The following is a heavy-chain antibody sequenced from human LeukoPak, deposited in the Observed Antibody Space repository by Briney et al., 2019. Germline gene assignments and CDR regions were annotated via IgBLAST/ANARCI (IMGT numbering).Heavy chain of an antibody. J-gene: IGHJ5*02. CDR1: GINFNTYA. CDR2: ISGDGDRT. V-gene: IGHV3-43*02. D-gene: IGHD5-12*01. Sequence: GGSLRLSCAASGINFNTYAMHCVRQAPGKGLEWVSLISGDGDRTSYADSVKGRFTISRDNDKNSLYLQMNSLTIEDTALYYCAKDRGYEVVFDPWGQGTLVAVSS. CDR3: AKDRGYEVVFDP.